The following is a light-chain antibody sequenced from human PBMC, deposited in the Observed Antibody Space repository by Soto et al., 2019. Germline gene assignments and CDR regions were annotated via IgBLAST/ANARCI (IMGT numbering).Light chain of an antibody. Sequence: EIVLTQSPGTLSLSPGERATLSCRASQSVSDSYLAWYQQKPGQAPRLLIYASSRAAGIPDRFSGSGSGTDLTLTISRLEPEDFAVYYCQHYGTSALFGPGTNVDIK. CDR2: AS. J-gene: IGKJ3*01. CDR3: QHYGTSAL. V-gene: IGKV3-20*01. CDR1: QSVSDSY.